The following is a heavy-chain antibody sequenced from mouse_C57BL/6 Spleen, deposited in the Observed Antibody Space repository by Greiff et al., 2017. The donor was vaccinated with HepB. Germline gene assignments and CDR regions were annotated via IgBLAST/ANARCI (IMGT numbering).Heavy chain of an antibody. J-gene: IGHJ2*01. CDR2: IDPNSGGT. D-gene: IGHD2-3*01. CDR3: ARGSYDGYYVFDY. V-gene: IGHV1-72*01. CDR1: GYTFTSYW. Sequence: QVHVKQPGAELVKPGASVKLSCKASGYTFTSYWMHWVKQRPGRGLEWIGRIDPNSGGTKYNEKFKSKATLTVDKPSSTAYMQLSSRTSEDSAVYYCARGSYDGYYVFDYWGQGTTLTVSS.